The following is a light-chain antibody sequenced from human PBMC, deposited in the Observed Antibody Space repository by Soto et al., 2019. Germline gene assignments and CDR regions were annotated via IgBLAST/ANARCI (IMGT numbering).Light chain of an antibody. CDR1: SNDLGCYNY. V-gene: IGLV2-11*01. CDR3: CSYAGSYVVI. CDR2: DVS. Sequence: QSALTQPRSVSGSPGQSVTISCTITSNDLGCYNYFSWYQQRPGKAPKLIIYDVSKRPSGVPDRFSGSKSGNTASLTISGLQAEDEADYYCCSYAGSYVVIVGGGTKLTVL. J-gene: IGLJ2*01.